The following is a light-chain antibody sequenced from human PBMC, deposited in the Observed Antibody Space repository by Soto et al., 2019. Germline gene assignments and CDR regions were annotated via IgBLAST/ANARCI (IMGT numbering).Light chain of an antibody. J-gene: IGLJ1*01. CDR2: DVS. CDR3: SSYTSSSTPCV. Sequence: QSVLTQPASVSGAPGQSITISCTGNSSEVGGYNYVSWYQQHPGKAPKLMIYDVSNRPSGVSNRFSGSKSGNTASLTISGLQAEDEADYYCSSYTSSSTPCVFGTGTKVTVL. V-gene: IGLV2-14*01. CDR1: SSEVGGYNY.